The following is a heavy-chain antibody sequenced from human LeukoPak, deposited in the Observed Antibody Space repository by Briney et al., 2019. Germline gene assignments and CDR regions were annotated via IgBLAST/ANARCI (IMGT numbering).Heavy chain of an antibody. V-gene: IGHV1-69*13. CDR1: GGTFSNYA. Sequence: GASVKVSCKASGGTFSNYAISWVRQAPGQGLEWMGMFTPIFGTTNYAQEFQGRVTITADESASTAYMELSSLRSEDTAVYYCARDWDCTNIICYYTFDIWGQGTMVIVSS. CDR2: FTPIFGTT. CDR3: ARDWDCTNIICYYTFDI. J-gene: IGHJ3*02. D-gene: IGHD3-10*01.